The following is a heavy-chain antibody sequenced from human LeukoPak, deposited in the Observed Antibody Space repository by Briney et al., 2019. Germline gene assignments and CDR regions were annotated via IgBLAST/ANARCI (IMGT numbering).Heavy chain of an antibody. J-gene: IGHJ3*01. CDR3: ARVGPLWFGLLNTSDV. Sequence: GGSLRLSCAASGFTFSDYYMSWIRQAPGKGLEWVSYISSSGSSIYYADSVKGRFTISRDNAKNSLYLQMNSLRAEDTAVYYCARVGPLWFGLLNTSDVWGQGTLVTVS. CDR1: GFTFSDYY. V-gene: IGHV3-11*01. CDR2: ISSSGSSI. D-gene: IGHD3-10*01.